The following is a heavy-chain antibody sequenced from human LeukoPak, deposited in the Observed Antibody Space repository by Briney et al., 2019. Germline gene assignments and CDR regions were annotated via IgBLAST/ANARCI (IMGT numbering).Heavy chain of an antibody. CDR1: GGSISSGGYY. Sequence: SQTLSLTCTVSGGSISSGGYYWSWIRQPPGKGLEWIGYIYYSGSTNYNPSLRSRVTISVDTSKNQFSLKLSSVTAADTAVYYCARASPGFSRIPYYYYYYYMDVWGKGTTVTVSS. J-gene: IGHJ6*03. CDR3: ARASPGFSRIPYYYYYYYMDV. CDR2: IYYSGST. D-gene: IGHD2-15*01. V-gene: IGHV4-61*08.